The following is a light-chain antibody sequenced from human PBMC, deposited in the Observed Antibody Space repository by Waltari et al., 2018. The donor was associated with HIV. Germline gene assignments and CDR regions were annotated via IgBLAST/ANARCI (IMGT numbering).Light chain of an antibody. V-gene: IGLV2-8*01. J-gene: IGLJ1*01. Sequence: QSALTQPPSASGSPGQSVTISCSGTSSDVGGYDYVFWYQQHPGKAPKLMIYEVSKRPSGVPDRFSGSKSGNTAALTVSGLQAEDEADYYCSSHAGSNNYVFGTGTKVTVL. CDR3: SSHAGSNNYV. CDR1: SSDVGGYDY. CDR2: EVS.